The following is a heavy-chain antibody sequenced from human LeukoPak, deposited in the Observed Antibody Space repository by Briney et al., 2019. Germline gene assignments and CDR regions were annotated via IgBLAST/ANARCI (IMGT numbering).Heavy chain of an antibody. D-gene: IGHD3-10*01. J-gene: IGHJ4*02. CDR3: ASERLVVRGITGYFDY. Sequence: GGSLRLSCAASGFTFSDYSINWVRQAPGKGLEWVSSISFTSSFVYYADSVKGRFTISRDNAKNSLYLQMNSVRAEDTAVYYCASERLVVRGITGYFDYWGQGTLVTVSS. CDR2: ISFTSSFV. V-gene: IGHV3-21*01. CDR1: GFTFSDYS.